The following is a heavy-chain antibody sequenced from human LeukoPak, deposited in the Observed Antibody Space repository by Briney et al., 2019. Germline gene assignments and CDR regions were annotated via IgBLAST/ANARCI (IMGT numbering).Heavy chain of an antibody. CDR1: GFTFSSYW. CDR3: ATAGNYRFDY. Sequence: GRSLRLSCAASGFTFSSYWMHWVRQAPGKGLVWVSRINPDGSTITYADSVKGRFTISRDNAKNTLYLQMNSLRAEDTAVYYCATAGNYRFDYWGQGTLVTVSS. CDR2: INPDGSTI. V-gene: IGHV3-74*01. D-gene: IGHD1-7*01. J-gene: IGHJ4*02.